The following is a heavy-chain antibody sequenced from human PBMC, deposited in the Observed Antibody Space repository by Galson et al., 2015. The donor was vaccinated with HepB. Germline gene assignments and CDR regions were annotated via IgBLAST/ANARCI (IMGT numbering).Heavy chain of an antibody. V-gene: IGHV4-34*01. CDR2: INHSGST. J-gene: IGHJ6*04. D-gene: IGHD2-2*01. Sequence: SETLSLTCAVYGGSFSGYYWSWIRQPPGKGLEWIGEINHSGSTNYNPSLKSRVTISVDTSKNQFSLKLSSVTAADTAVYYCARERRGYCSSTSCPPTGDVWGKGTTVTVSS. CDR3: ARERRGYCSSTSCPPTGDV. CDR1: GGSFSGYY.